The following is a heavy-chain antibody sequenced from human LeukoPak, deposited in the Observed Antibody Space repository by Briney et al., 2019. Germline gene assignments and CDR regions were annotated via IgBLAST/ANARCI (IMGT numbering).Heavy chain of an antibody. CDR3: ARGGRESIPLIYFDY. J-gene: IGHJ4*02. CDR1: GFTFSDYW. Sequence: GGSLRLSCAASGFTFSDYWMHWVRQAPGKGLVWVSRISSDGSRVTYADSVKGRFTISRDNAKNTLYLQMNSLRAEDTAVYYCARGGRESIPLIYFDYWGQGTLVTVSS. D-gene: IGHD1-26*01. CDR2: ISSDGSRV. V-gene: IGHV3-74*01.